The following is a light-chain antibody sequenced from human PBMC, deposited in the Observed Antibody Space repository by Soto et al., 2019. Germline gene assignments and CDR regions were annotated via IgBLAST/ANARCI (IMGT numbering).Light chain of an antibody. CDR2: SNN. Sequence: QSVLTQPPSASGTPGQRVTISCSGSSSNIGSNPVNWYQQLPGAAPKLLIYSNNQRPSGVPDRFSGSKSGTSASLAISGLQSEDEADYCCAAWDDTLNGVIFGGGTKVTVL. J-gene: IGLJ2*01. CDR1: SSNIGSNP. CDR3: AAWDDTLNGVI. V-gene: IGLV1-44*01.